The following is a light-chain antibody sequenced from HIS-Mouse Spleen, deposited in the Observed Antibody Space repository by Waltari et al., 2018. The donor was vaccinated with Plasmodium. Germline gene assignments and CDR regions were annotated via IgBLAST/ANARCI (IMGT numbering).Light chain of an antibody. J-gene: IGLJ1*01. CDR2: EGS. Sequence: QSALTQPASVSGSPGQSITISCSGTSSDVGSYNLVSWYQQHPGKAPKLMFYEGSKRPSGVSNRFPGSKSGNTASLTISGLQAEDEADYYCCSYAGSSTYVFGTGTKVTVL. V-gene: IGLV2-23*01. CDR1: SSDVGSYNL. CDR3: CSYAGSSTYV.